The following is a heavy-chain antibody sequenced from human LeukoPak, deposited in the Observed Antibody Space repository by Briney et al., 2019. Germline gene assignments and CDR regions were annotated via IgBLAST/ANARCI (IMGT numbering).Heavy chain of an antibody. CDR1: GLTFNKYW. Sequence: GGSLRLSCEASGLTFNKYWMTWVRQAPGKGLEWVANIKQDGSEKNYVDSVKGRFTISRDNAKNSLYLQMNSLRAEDTAVYYCARGYGSGSSHIDYWGQGTLVTVSS. D-gene: IGHD3-10*01. CDR2: IKQDGSEK. CDR3: ARGYGSGSSHIDY. V-gene: IGHV3-7*01. J-gene: IGHJ4*02.